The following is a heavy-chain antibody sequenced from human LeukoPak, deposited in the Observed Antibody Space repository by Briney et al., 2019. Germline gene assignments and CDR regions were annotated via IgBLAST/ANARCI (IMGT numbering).Heavy chain of an antibody. CDR3: VRDHVGGSCVDCPLGDAFDT. J-gene: IGHJ3*02. CDR2: ISWSRYII. Sequence: GRSLRLSCAASGFTFDEYAMHWVRQAPGKGLGGVSGISWSRYIIEYADSVRGRFTISRDNAKNSLFLQMNSLRAEDSAMYYCVRDHVGGSCVDCPLGDAFDTWGQGTMVTVSS. V-gene: IGHV3-9*01. CDR1: GFTFDEYA. D-gene: IGHD2-15*01.